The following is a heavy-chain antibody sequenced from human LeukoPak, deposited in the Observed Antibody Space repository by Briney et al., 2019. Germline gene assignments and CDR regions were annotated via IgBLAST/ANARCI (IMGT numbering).Heavy chain of an antibody. Sequence: SQTLSLTCTVSGGSISSGTYYWHWIRQPAGKGLEWIGRFYISGSTNYNPSLKSRVTISVDTSTNQFSLKLSSVTAADTAVYYCARLLAVRGYYYFDYWGQGTLVTVSS. CDR1: GGSISSGTYY. V-gene: IGHV4-61*02. CDR2: FYISGST. D-gene: IGHD3-10*01. J-gene: IGHJ4*02. CDR3: ARLLAVRGYYYFDY.